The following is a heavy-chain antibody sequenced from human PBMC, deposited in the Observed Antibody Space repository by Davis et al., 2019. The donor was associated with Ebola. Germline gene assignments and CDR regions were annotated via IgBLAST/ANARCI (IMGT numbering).Heavy chain of an antibody. J-gene: IGHJ5*02. V-gene: IGHV4-59*01. CDR2: IYYSGST. Sequence: MPSETLSLTCTVSGGSISSYYWSWIRQPPGKGLEWIGYIYYSGSTNYNPSLKSRVTISVDTSKNQFSLKLSSVTAADTAVYYCARGEREVNWFDPWGQGTMVTVSS. CDR1: GGSISSYY. CDR3: ARGEREVNWFDP. D-gene: IGHD1-1*01.